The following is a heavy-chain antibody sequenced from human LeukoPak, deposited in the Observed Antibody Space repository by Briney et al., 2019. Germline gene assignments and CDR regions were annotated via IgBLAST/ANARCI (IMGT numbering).Heavy chain of an antibody. CDR1: GYTFTSYG. V-gene: IGHV1-18*01. CDR3: ARDSKYFYGSGSYYSLF. Sequence: ASVKVSCKASGYTFTSYGISWVRQAPGQGLEWMGRISAYNGNTNYAQKFQDRVTMATDTSMTTAYMELRSLGSDDTAVYYCARDSKYFYGSGSYYSLFWGQGTLLTVSS. CDR2: ISAYNGNT. J-gene: IGHJ4*02. D-gene: IGHD3-10*01.